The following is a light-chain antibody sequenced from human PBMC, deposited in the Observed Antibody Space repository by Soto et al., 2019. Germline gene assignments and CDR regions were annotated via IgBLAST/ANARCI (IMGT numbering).Light chain of an antibody. CDR2: DAS. CDR3: QQYNSLTLTWT. J-gene: IGKJ1*01. CDR1: QSVSIN. V-gene: IGKV3-15*01. Sequence: EVLMTQSLATLSVSPVEGATLSCRASQSVSINLAWYHQTPGQAPRLLIYDASSRATGVPARCSGSGSVTEFTHTISSLQSEDFAIYYSQQYNSLTLTWTFGKGTKVDIK.